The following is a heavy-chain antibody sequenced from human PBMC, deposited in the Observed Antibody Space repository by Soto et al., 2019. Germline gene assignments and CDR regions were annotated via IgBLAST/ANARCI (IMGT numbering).Heavy chain of an antibody. CDR3: ARDHPPDIVVVVAATGGFDP. V-gene: IGHV1-18*01. Sequence: QVQLVQSGAEVKKPGVSVKVSCKASGYTFTSYGISWVRQAPGQGLEWMGWISAYNGNTNYAQKLQGRVTMTTDTSTSTAYMELRSLRSDDTAVYYCARDHPPDIVVVVAATGGFDPWGQGTLVTVSS. CDR1: GYTFTSYG. J-gene: IGHJ5*02. D-gene: IGHD2-15*01. CDR2: ISAYNGNT.